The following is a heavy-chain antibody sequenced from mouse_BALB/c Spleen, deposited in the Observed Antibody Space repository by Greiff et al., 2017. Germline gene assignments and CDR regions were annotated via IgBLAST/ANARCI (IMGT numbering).Heavy chain of an antibody. V-gene: IGHV3-2*02. D-gene: IGHD2-3*01. CDR3: ARNDGYWFAY. CDR2: ISYSGST. Sequence: EVKLVESGPGLVKPSQSLSLTCTVTGYSITSDYVWNWSRQFPANKLEWMGYISYSGSTSYNPSLNSRISITRDTSKNQFFLQLNSVTTEDTATYDCARNDGYWFAYWGQGTLVTVSA. CDR1: GYSITSDYV. J-gene: IGHJ3*01.